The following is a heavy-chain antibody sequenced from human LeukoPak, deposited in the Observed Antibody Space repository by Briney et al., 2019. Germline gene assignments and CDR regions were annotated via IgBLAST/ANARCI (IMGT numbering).Heavy chain of an antibody. CDR1: GFTFSSYS. D-gene: IGHD1-14*01. CDR3: ARYKMQSGSDY. J-gene: IGHJ4*02. V-gene: IGHV3-48*01. Sequence: GGSLRLSCAASGFTFSSYSMNWVRQAPGKGLEWVSYISSSSSTIYYADSVKGRFTISRDNAKNSLYLQMNSLRAEDTAVYYCARYKMQSGSDYWGQGTLVTVSS. CDR2: ISSSSSTI.